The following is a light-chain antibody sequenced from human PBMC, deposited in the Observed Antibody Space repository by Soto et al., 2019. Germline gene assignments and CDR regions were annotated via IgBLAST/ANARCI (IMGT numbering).Light chain of an antibody. CDR3: QQYGTSPMYT. CDR1: QSLSSSY. Sequence: EIVLTQSPGTLSLSPGERATLSCRASQSLSSSYLAWYQQKPGQAPRLLIYGTSGRATGIPDRFSGSGSGTDFNLTISRLEPEDFAVYYCQQYGTSPMYTFGQGTKLEIK. V-gene: IGKV3-20*01. J-gene: IGKJ2*01. CDR2: GTS.